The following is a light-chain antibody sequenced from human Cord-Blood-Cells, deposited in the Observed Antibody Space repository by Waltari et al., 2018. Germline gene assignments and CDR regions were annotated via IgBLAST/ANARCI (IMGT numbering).Light chain of an antibody. J-gene: IGLJ3*02. CDR2: DVS. CDR3: CSYAGSYTLV. Sequence: QSALTQPPPVSGSPGQSVTISCTGTSSAVGGYNSVSWYQQHPGKAPKLMIYDVSKRPSGVPDRFSGSKSGNTASLTISGLQAEDEADYYCCSYAGSYTLVFGGGTKLTVL. CDR1: SSAVGGYNS. V-gene: IGLV2-11*01.